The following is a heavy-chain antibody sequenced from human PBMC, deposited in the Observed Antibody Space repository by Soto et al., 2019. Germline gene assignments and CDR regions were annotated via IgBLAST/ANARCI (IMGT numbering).Heavy chain of an antibody. D-gene: IGHD4-17*01. Sequence: EVQLVESGGGLVQPGGSLRLSCAASGFTFSSYWMSWVRQAPGKGLEWVANIKQDGSEKYYLDSVKGRFTTSRDNAKNSLYLQMNSLRAEDTAVYYCASHGDTAAFDIWGQGTMVTVSS. J-gene: IGHJ3*02. CDR3: ASHGDTAAFDI. CDR2: IKQDGSEK. CDR1: GFTFSSYW. V-gene: IGHV3-7*01.